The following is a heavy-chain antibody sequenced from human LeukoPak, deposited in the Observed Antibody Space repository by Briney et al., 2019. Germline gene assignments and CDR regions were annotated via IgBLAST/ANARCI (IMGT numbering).Heavy chain of an antibody. Sequence: GASVTLSFTSSAGTFTSYAISWVRHAPGQGLGLMWGIIPIFGTANYAQKFQGRVTITADESTSPAYMELSSLRSEDTAVYYCARGRSVDYYDSSGYYSFQHWGQGTLVTVSS. CDR1: AGTFTSYA. J-gene: IGHJ1*01. V-gene: IGHV1-69*13. CDR2: IIPIFGTA. CDR3: ARGRSVDYYDSSGYYSFQH. D-gene: IGHD3-22*01.